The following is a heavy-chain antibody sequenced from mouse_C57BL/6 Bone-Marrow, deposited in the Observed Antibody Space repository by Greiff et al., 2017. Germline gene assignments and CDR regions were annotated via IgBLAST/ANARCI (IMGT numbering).Heavy chain of an antibody. Sequence: QVQLQQSGAELARPGASVKLSCKASGYTFTSYGISWVKQRTGQGLEWIGEIYPRSGNIYYNEKFKGKATLTADKSSSTAYMELRSLTSEDSAVYFCARDSNYGDCAMDYWGQGTSVTVSS. CDR1: GYTFTSYG. CDR3: ARDSNYGDCAMDY. CDR2: IYPRSGNI. J-gene: IGHJ4*01. D-gene: IGHD2-5*01. V-gene: IGHV1-81*01.